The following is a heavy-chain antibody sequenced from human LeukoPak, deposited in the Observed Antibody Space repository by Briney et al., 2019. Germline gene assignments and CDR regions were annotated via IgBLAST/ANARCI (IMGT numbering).Heavy chain of an antibody. V-gene: IGHV1-69*05. CDR3: ARDSLGYDSSGYYFRGFGY. D-gene: IGHD3-22*01. Sequence: SVKVSCKASGGTFSSYAISWVRQAPGQGLEWMGRIIPIFGTANYAQKFQGRVTITTDESTSTAYMELSSLRSEDTAVYYCARDSLGYDSSGYYFRGFGYWGQGTLVTVSS. J-gene: IGHJ4*02. CDR1: GGTFSSYA. CDR2: IIPIFGTA.